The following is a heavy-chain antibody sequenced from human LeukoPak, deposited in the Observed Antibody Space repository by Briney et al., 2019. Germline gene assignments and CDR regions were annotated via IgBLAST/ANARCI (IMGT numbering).Heavy chain of an antibody. CDR2: ISGSGGST. CDR1: GFTFSSYA. J-gene: IGHJ4*02. D-gene: IGHD3-10*01. V-gene: IGHV3-23*01. Sequence: QSGGSLRLSCAASGFTFSSYAMSWVRQAPGKGLEWVSAISGSGGSTYYADSVKGRFTISRDNSKNTLYLQMNSLRAEDTAVYYCARANYYGSGKTYGIRIYYFDYWGQGTLVTVSS. CDR3: ARANYYGSGKTYGIRIYYFDY.